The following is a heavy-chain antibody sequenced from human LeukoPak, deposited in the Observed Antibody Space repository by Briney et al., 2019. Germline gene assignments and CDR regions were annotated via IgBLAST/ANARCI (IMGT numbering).Heavy chain of an antibody. V-gene: IGHV5-51*01. CDR1: GYSFTSYW. CDR3: ARQNDFRLDY. D-gene: IGHD3-3*01. Sequence: GESLKISCKGSGYSFTSYWIGWVRPMPGKGLEWMGIIYPGDPDTRYSPSFQGQVTISVDTSIGTAYLQWSSLKASDTAIYYCARQNDFRLDYWGQGTLVTVSS. J-gene: IGHJ4*02. CDR2: IYPGDPDT.